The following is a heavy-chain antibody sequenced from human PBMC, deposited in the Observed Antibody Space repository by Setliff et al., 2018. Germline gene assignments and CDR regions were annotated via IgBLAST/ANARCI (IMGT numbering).Heavy chain of an antibody. Sequence: SCAASGFTFSNAWMSWVRQAPGKGLEWVGRIKRITDSGTTDHAAPVKGRFTVSRDDSISTLYLQMNSLKTEDTAVYYCTTSPISSGWHSNFDYNMDVWGQGTTVTVSS. D-gene: IGHD6-19*01. CDR3: TTSPISSGWHSNFDYNMDV. J-gene: IGHJ6*02. V-gene: IGHV3-15*01. CDR2: IKRITDSGTT. CDR1: GFTFSNAW.